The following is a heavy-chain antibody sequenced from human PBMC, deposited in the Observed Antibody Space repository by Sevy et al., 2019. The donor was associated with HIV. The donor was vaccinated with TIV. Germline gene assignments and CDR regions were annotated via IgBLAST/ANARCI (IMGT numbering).Heavy chain of an antibody. CDR1: GGSINSDYYY. CDR2: IYYSGST. D-gene: IGHD3-10*01. J-gene: IGHJ4*02. V-gene: IGHV4-39*01. Sequence: SETLSLTCTVSGGSINSDYYYWGWIRQRPGKGLEWIGSIYYSGSTYYNPSLNSRVTISVDTSKNQFSLKLSSVSAADTAVYYSARPDYGALYPFNYWGQGTLVTVSS. CDR3: ARPDYGALYPFNY.